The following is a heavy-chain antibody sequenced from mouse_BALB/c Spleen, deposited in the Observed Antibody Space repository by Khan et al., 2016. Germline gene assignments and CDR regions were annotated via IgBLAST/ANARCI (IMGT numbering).Heavy chain of an antibody. D-gene: IGHD2-1*01. CDR2: ISTYYGNT. CDR3: ARCNGNLAMYY. J-gene: IGHJ4*01. Sequence: QVQLQQSGPELVRPGVSVRISCKGAGYTFTAYAMHWVKQSHAKSLEWIEVISTYYGNTNYHQKFEGKATMTVDKSSSTDNMDLARLPTEAYAIAYCARCNGNLAMYYGGQGTSVTVSS. V-gene: IGHV1S137*01. CDR1: GYTFTAYA.